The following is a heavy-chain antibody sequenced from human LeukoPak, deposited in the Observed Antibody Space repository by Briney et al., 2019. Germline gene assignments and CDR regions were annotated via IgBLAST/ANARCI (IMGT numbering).Heavy chain of an antibody. Sequence: GGSLRLSCAASGFTFDDYAIHWVRQVPGKGLEWVSGISANGGTIGYADSVKGRFTISRDNSKNTLYLQMNSLRAEDTALYYCAKGYTDFDFWGQGTLVTVSS. CDR3: AKGYTDFDF. CDR1: GFTFDDYA. D-gene: IGHD3-16*02. CDR2: ISANGGTI. V-gene: IGHV3-9*01. J-gene: IGHJ4*02.